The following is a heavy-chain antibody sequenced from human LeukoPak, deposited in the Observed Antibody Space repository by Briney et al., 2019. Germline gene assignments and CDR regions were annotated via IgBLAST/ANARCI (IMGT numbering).Heavy chain of an antibody. D-gene: IGHD2-15*01. CDR1: GGSISSGDYY. CDR3: ARGGCTGGSCFNYYYYGMDA. J-gene: IGHJ6*02. Sequence: SETLSLTCTVSGGSISSGDYYWSWIRQSPRTGLEWIGYIYYSGSTYYNPSLKSRVTISVDTSKNQFSLKLSSVTAADTAVYYCARGGCTGGSCFNYYYYGMDAWGQGTTVTVSS. V-gene: IGHV4-30-4*01. CDR2: IYYSGST.